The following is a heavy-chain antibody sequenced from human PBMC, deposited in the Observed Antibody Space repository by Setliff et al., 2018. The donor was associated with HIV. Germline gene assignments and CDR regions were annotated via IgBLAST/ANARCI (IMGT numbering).Heavy chain of an antibody. CDR2: INPNSGGT. J-gene: IGHJ6*03. D-gene: IGHD6-19*01. CDR3: TRVAVAGINDYLYMAV. CDR1: GYTFTGNY. Sequence: ASVKVSCKASGYTFTGNYIHWVRQAPGQGLEWMGWINPNSGGTNYEQKFQGRVSMTRDTAISTAYMELSRLRSDDTAIYFCTRVAVAGINDYLYMAVWGTGTMVTVSS. V-gene: IGHV1-2*02.